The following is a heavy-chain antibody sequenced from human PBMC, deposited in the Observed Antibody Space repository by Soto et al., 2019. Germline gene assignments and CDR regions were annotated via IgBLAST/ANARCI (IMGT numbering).Heavy chain of an antibody. CDR1: GFTFSGSA. J-gene: IGHJ4*02. D-gene: IGHD3-22*01. CDR2: IRSKANSYAT. V-gene: IGHV3-73*02. CDR3: AREFDYYDSSGYTY. Sequence: EVQLVESGGGLVQPGGSLKLSCAASGFTFSGSAMHWVRQASGKGLEWVGRIRSKANSYATAYAASVKGRFTISRDNAKNSLYLQMNSLRAEDTAVYYCAREFDYYDSSGYTYWGQGTLVTVSS.